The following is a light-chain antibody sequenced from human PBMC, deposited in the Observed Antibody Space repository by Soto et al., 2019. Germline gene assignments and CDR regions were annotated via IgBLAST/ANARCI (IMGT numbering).Light chain of an antibody. V-gene: IGLV2-8*01. CDR1: SSDVGAYDY. CDR2: QVT. CDR3: SSYVVSYTWV. J-gene: IGLJ3*02. Sequence: QSALTQPPSASGSPGQSVTISCTGTSSDVGAYDYVSWFQQHPGKAPKLIIYQVTKRPSGVPDRFSGSKSGNTASLTVSGLQAEDEADYFCSSYVVSYTWVFGGGTKLTVL.